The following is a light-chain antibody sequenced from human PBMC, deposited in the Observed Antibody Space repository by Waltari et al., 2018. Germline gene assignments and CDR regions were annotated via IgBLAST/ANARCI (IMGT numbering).Light chain of an antibody. Sequence: IVLTQSPATLSLSPGEIATLSCRASQSISSYLAWYQPKPGQAPRLLIYDASNRATGIPARFSGSGSGTDFTLTISSLEPEDFAVYYCQQRSNWPPTFGQGTKVEIK. J-gene: IGKJ1*01. CDR2: DAS. CDR3: QQRSNWPPT. CDR1: QSISSY. V-gene: IGKV3-11*01.